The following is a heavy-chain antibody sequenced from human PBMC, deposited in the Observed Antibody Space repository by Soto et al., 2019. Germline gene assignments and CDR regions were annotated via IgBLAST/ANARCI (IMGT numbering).Heavy chain of an antibody. CDR3: AHVPWGWPKFMLFDF. V-gene: IGHV2-5*01. CDR2: IYWNDDK. D-gene: IGHD3-16*01. CDR1: GFSLSTSGVG. Sequence: SGPTLVNPTQTLTLTCTFSGFSLSTSGVGVGWIRQPPGKALEWLALIYWNDDKRYSPSLKSRLTITKDTSKNQVVLTMTNMDHVDTATYYCAHVPWGWPKFMLFDFWGQGTLVTVAS. J-gene: IGHJ4*02.